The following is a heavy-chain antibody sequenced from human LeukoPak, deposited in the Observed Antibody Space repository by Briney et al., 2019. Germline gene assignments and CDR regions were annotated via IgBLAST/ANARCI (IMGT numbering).Heavy chain of an antibody. CDR2: IKQDGSEK. V-gene: IGHV3-7*03. D-gene: IGHD6-13*01. CDR1: GFTFSSYW. Sequence: GGSLRLSCAASGFTFSSYWMSWVRQAPGKGLEWVANIKQDGSEKYYVDSVKGRFTISRDNAKNSLYLQMNSLRAEDTAVYYCAKVTLRGYPESAFDIWGQGTMVTVSS. J-gene: IGHJ3*02. CDR3: AKVTLRGYPESAFDI.